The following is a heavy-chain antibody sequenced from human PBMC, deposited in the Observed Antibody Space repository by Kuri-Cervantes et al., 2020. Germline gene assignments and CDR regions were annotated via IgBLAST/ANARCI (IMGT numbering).Heavy chain of an antibody. CDR1: GGSISTYY. D-gene: IGHD7-27*01. V-gene: IGHV4-59*01. Sequence: SETLSLTCTVSGGSISTYYWRWIRQPPGKGLEWIGYIYYSGSTNYNPSLKSRVTISVDTSKNQFSLKLSSVTAADTAVYYCARASLTGPHFDYWGQGTLVTVSS. CDR2: IYYSGST. J-gene: IGHJ4*02. CDR3: ARASLTGPHFDY.